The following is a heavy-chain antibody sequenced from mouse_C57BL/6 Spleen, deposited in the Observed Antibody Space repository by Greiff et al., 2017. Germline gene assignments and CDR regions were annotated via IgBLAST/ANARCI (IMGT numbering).Heavy chain of an antibody. V-gene: IGHV5-17*01. CDR2: ISSGSSTI. CDR3: ARERIYYGNYWYFDV. CDR1: GFTFSDYG. D-gene: IGHD2-1*01. J-gene: IGHJ1*03. Sequence: EVQLVESGGGLVKPGGSLKLSCAASGFTFSDYGMHWVRQAPEKGLEWVAYISSGSSTIYYADTVKGRFTISRDNAKNTLFLQMTSLRSEDTDMYYCARERIYYGNYWYFDVWGTGTTVTVSS.